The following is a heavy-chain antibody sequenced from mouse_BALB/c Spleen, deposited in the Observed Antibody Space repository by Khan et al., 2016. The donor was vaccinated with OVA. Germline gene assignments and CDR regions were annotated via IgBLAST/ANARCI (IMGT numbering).Heavy chain of an antibody. Sequence: VQLKQSGPGLVKPSQSLSLTCTVTGYSITSDYAWNWIRQFPGNKLEWMGYISSSGSTNYNPALKSQISITRDTSKNQFFLQLNSVTTEDTATTYCARDGSRYNYAMDYWGQGTSVTVSS. CDR2: ISSSGST. V-gene: IGHV3-2*02. J-gene: IGHJ4*01. CDR3: ARDGSRYNYAMDY. D-gene: IGHD2-3*01. CDR1: GYSITSDYA.